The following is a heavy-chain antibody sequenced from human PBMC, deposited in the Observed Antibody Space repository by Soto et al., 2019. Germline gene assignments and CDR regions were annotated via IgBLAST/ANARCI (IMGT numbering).Heavy chain of an antibody. J-gene: IGHJ4*02. CDR1: GFTFSSYA. D-gene: IGHD6-6*01. Sequence: PGGSLRLSCAAXGFTFSSYAMSWVRQAPGKGLEWVSVISGSDDSTYYADSVKGRFTISRDNSKNTLYLQMNSLRAEDTAVYYCAKRSSSSTFDYWGQGTLVTVSS. CDR3: AKRSSSSTFDY. CDR2: ISGSDDST. V-gene: IGHV3-23*01.